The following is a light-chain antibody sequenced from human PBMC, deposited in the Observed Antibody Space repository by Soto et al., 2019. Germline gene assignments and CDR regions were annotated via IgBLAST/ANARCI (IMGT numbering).Light chain of an antibody. CDR1: QSGSSAY. CDR3: QQYGPSPLYT. Sequence: LTQSPGTLSLSPGERATLSCSAGQSGSSAYLAWYQQKPGQAPSLLLYATYTRATGIPDRFSGIGSGTDFTLTISRLQPEDFAVYYCQQYGPSPLYTFGQGTKLEIK. CDR2: ATY. J-gene: IGKJ2*01. V-gene: IGKV3-20*01.